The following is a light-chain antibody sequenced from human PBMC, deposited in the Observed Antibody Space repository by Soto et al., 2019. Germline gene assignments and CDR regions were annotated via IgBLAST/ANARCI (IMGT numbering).Light chain of an antibody. CDR3: CSYAGSSVPYV. Sequence: QSALTQPASVSGSPGQSITISCTGTSSDVGSYNLVSWYQQHPGKAPRLMIYEGSKRPSGVSNRFSGSKSRNTASLTISGRQAEDEADYYCCSYAGSSVPYVFGTGTKLTVL. CDR2: EGS. J-gene: IGLJ1*01. V-gene: IGLV2-23*01. CDR1: SSDVGSYNL.